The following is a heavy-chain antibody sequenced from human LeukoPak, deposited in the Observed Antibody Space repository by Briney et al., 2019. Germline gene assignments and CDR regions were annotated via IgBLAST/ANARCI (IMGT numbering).Heavy chain of an antibody. CDR2: ISAYNGNT. J-gene: IGHJ6*03. Sequence: ASVKVSCKASGYTFTSYGISWVRQAPGQGLEWMGWISAYNGNTNYAQKLQGRVTMTTDASTSTAYMELRSLRSDDTAVYYCARGGYDSSGYYYLLSHYYYYMDVWGKGTTVTVSS. V-gene: IGHV1-18*01. CDR1: GYTFTSYG. D-gene: IGHD3-22*01. CDR3: ARGGYDSSGYYYLLSHYYYYMDV.